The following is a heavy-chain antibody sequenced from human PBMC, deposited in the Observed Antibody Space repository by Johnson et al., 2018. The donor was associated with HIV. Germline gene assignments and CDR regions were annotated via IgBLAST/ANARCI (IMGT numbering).Heavy chain of an antibody. CDR3: ATRDPTHRPGVFDI. J-gene: IGHJ3*02. V-gene: IGHV3-33*03. CDR2: IWYDGSNK. D-gene: IGHD1-14*01. Sequence: QVQLVESGGGLIQPGGSLRLSCAASGFTFSSYGMHWVRQAPGKGLEWVAVIWYDGSNKYYADSVKGRFTISRDNAKNSLYLQMNSLRAEDTAVYYCATRDPTHRPGVFDIWGQGTVVTVSS. CDR1: GFTFSSYG.